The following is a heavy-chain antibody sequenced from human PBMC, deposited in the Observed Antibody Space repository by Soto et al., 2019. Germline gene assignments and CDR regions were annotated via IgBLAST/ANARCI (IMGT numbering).Heavy chain of an antibody. CDR1: GGSFSGYY. D-gene: IGHD3-10*01. CDR3: ARVDFRPWFGDVGDAFDI. V-gene: IGHV4-34*01. Sequence: QVQLQQWGAGLLKPSETLSLTCAVYGGSFSGYYWSWIRQPPGKGLEWIGEINHSGSTNYNLSLKSRVTISVDTSKNQFSLKLSSVTAADTAVYYCARVDFRPWFGDVGDAFDIWGQGTMVTVSS. CDR2: INHSGST. J-gene: IGHJ3*02.